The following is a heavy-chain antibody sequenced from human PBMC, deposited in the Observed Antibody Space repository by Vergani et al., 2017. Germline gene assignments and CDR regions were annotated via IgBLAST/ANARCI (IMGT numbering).Heavy chain of an antibody. V-gene: IGHV4-34*01. CDR2: IDHTGRP. Sequence: QVQLQQWGGGLLKPSETLSLTCVVNGGSFTSYHWTWIRQSPGEGLEWVGDIDHTGRPDYNPSFKSRLTMSVDKSRNQFSLTLNSVTATDTALYFCARVNTETNGHLYYYYYMDVWGQGTAVTVS. J-gene: IGHJ6*03. CDR3: ARVNTETNGHLYYYYYMDV. CDR1: GGSFTSYH. D-gene: IGHD4-11*01.